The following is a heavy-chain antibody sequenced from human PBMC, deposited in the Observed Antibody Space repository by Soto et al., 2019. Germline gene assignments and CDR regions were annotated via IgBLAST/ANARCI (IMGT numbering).Heavy chain of an antibody. D-gene: IGHD3-3*01. CDR3: ASLSVTIFGVVTPSYYYYYMDD. V-gene: IGHV3-66*01. Sequence: EVQLVESGGGLVQPGGSLRLSCAASGFTVSSNYMSWVRQAPGKGLEWVSVIYSGGSTYYADSVKGRFTISCDNSKNTLYLQMNSLRAEDTAVYYCASLSVTIFGVVTPSYYYYYMDDWGKGTTVTVSS. J-gene: IGHJ6*03. CDR1: GFTVSSNY. CDR2: IYSGGST.